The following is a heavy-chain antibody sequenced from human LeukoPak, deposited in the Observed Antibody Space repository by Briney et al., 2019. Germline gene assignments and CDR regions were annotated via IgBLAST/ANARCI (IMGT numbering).Heavy chain of an antibody. D-gene: IGHD6-6*01. Sequence: GGALRLSCAAPVFTFTGSGTQWGPPAPGKGRWWVAFIWVVGGNTYSADSVKGAFTTSRDNSTNTLYLQMNTLRAEDTPLFYFAKDKGLAARPTQICDYRGQGTMVTVS. V-gene: IGHV3-30*02. CDR3: AKDKGLAARPTQICDY. CDR1: VFTFTGSG. CDR2: IWVVGGNT. J-gene: IGHJ4*02.